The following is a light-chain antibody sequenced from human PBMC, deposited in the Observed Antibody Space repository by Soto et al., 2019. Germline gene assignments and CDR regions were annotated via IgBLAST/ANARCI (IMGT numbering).Light chain of an antibody. V-gene: IGLV2-14*03. J-gene: IGLJ1*01. Sequence: QSVLTQPASVSGSPGQPITISCAGTSSDIGTYNFVSWYQQHPGKAPKLLIYDVSSRPSGVSGLSDRFSGSKSGNAASLTISGLQPDDEADYYCCFFTGTASQYVFGPGTKVTVL. CDR3: CFFTGTASQYV. CDR1: SSDIGTYNF. CDR2: DVS.